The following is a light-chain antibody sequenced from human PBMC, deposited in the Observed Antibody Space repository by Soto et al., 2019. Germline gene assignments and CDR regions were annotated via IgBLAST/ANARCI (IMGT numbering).Light chain of an antibody. Sequence: DIQMTQSPSTLSASVGDRVTITCRASQSISSWLAWYQQKPGKAPKLLIYKASSLKSGVPSRFSGSGSGTEFTLTISSLQPDDLATYYGQQYNSFPTFGQGTKVEIK. J-gene: IGKJ1*01. V-gene: IGKV1-5*03. CDR3: QQYNSFPT. CDR2: KAS. CDR1: QSISSW.